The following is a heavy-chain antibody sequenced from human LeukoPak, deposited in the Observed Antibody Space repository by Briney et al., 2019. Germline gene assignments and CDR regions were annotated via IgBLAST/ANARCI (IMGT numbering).Heavy chain of an antibody. CDR2: FDPEDGET. Sequence: GASVKVSCKVSGYTLTELSMHWVRQAPGKGLEWMGGFDPEDGETIYAQKFQGRVTMTEDTSTDTAYMELSSLRSEGTAVYYCATQINRNYYDSSALPGFDPWGQGTLVTVSS. D-gene: IGHD3-22*01. J-gene: IGHJ5*02. CDR1: GYTLTELS. V-gene: IGHV1-24*01. CDR3: ATQINRNYYDSSALPGFDP.